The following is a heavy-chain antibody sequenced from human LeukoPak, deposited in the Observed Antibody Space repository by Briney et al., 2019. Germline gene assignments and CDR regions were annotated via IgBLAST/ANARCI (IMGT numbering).Heavy chain of an antibody. Sequence: GGSLRLSCAGSGFPFSSHGMNWVRQAPGKGLEWVSGISPGGGPTYYADSVKGRFTISRDDPRNTLYLQMENLRAEDTAVYYCAKDGAWLRFDDWGQGILVTVSS. CDR1: GFPFSSHG. CDR3: AKDGAWLRFDD. J-gene: IGHJ4*02. V-gene: IGHV3-23*01. D-gene: IGHD5-12*01. CDR2: ISPGGGPT.